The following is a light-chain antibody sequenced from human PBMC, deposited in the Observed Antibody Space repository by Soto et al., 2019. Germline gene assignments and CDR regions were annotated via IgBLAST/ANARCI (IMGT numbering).Light chain of an antibody. Sequence: DIQMTQSPSSLSTSVGDRVTITCRASQGISNYLAWYQQKPGKVPKLLIYAASTLQSVVPSRFSGSGSGTDFTLTISSLQPEDVATYYWQKYNSAPWTFGQGTKVEIK. CDR2: AAS. J-gene: IGKJ1*01. V-gene: IGKV1-27*01. CDR3: QKYNSAPWT. CDR1: QGISNY.